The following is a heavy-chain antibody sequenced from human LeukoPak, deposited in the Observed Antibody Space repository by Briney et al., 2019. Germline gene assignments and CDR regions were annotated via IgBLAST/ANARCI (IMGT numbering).Heavy chain of an antibody. CDR2: IYYSGST. V-gene: IGHV4-59*01. D-gene: IGHD3-22*01. J-gene: IGHJ4*02. CDR1: GGSISSYY. CDR3: ARGELGWSSRYYDY. Sequence: SETLSLTCTVSGGSISSYYWSWIRQPPGKGLEWIGYIYYSGSTNYNPSLKSRVTISVDTSKNHFSLKLSSVTAADTAVDYCARGELGWSSRYYDYWGQGTLVTVSS.